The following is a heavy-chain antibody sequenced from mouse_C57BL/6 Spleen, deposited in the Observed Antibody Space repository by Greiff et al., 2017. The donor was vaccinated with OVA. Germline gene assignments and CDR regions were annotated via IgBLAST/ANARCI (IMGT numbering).Heavy chain of an antibody. CDR3: TRVYGNYEDYYAMDY. Sequence: EVKLMESGEGLVKPGGSLKLSCAASGFTFSSYAMSWVRQTPEKRLEWVAYISSGGDYIYYADTVKGRFTISRDNARNTLYLQMSSLKSEDTAMYYCTRVYGNYEDYYAMDYWGQGTSVTVSS. J-gene: IGHJ4*01. V-gene: IGHV5-9-1*02. D-gene: IGHD2-1*01. CDR1: GFTFSSYA. CDR2: ISSGGDYI.